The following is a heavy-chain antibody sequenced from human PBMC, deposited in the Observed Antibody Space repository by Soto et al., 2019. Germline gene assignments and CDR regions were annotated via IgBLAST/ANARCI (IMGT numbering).Heavy chain of an antibody. CDR3: AREQCISTSCSNYGMDV. J-gene: IGHJ6*02. D-gene: IGHD2-2*01. CDR1: GGTFSSYA. Sequence: QVQLVQSGAEVKKPGSSVKVSCKASGGTFSSYAISWVRQAPGQGLEWMGGIIPIFGTANYAQKFQGRVTITADESTSRACMELSSLSSEDTVVYYGAREQCISTSCSNYGMDVLGQGTTVAVSS. V-gene: IGHV1-69*12. CDR2: IIPIFGTA.